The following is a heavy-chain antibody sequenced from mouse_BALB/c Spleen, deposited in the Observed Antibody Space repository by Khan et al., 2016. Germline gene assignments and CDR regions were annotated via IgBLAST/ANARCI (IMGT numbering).Heavy chain of an antibody. CDR2: INTETGEP. CDR3: ASGWLL. V-gene: IGHV9-2-1*01. Sequence: QIQLVQSGPELKKPGETVKISCKASGYTLTDYSMHWVKQAPGKGLKWMGWINTETGEPTYAEDFTGRCAFSLETSASTAYLQSNNVKKEDTATYFCASGWLLWGQGTLVTVSA. CDR1: GYTLTDYS. D-gene: IGHD2-3*01. J-gene: IGHJ3*01.